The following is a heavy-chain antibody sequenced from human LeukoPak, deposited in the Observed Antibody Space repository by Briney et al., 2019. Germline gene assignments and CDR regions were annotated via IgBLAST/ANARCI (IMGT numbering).Heavy chain of an antibody. Sequence: PGGSLRLSCAGSGFTVSSNEMSWVRQAPGKGLEWVSSISGGSTYYADSRKGRFTISRDNSKNTLYLQMNSLRAEDTAVYYCARVFPEWELHYFDYWGQGTLVTVSS. J-gene: IGHJ4*02. CDR2: ISGGST. V-gene: IGHV3-38-3*01. CDR3: ARVFPEWELHYFDY. D-gene: IGHD1-26*01. CDR1: GFTVSSNE.